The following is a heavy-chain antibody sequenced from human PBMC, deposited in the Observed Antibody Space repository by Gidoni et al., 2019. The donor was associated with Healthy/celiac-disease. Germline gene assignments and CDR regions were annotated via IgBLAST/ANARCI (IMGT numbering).Heavy chain of an antibody. J-gene: IGHJ6*02. CDR2: ISGSGGST. CDR3: AKWGVGATIVFDYGMDV. D-gene: IGHD1-26*01. CDR1: GFTFSSYA. Sequence: EVQLLESGGGLVQPGGSLRLSCAASGFTFSSYAMSCVRKAPGKGLEWVSAISGSGGSTYYADSVKGRFTISRDNSKNTLYLQMNSLRAEDTAVYYCAKWGVGATIVFDYGMDVWGQGTTVTVSS. V-gene: IGHV3-23*01.